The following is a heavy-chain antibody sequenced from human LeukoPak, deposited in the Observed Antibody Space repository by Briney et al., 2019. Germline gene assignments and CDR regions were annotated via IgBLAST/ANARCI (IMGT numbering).Heavy chain of an antibody. J-gene: IGHJ4*02. CDR2: IKSKTDGGTT. Sequence: GGSLRLSCAASGFTFSNAWMSWVRQAPGKGLEWVGRIKSKTDGGTTDYAAPVKGRFTISRDDSKNTLYLQMNSLKTEDTAVYYCTTDQQPGIAAAGEPYWGQGTLVTVSS. CDR1: GFTFSNAW. V-gene: IGHV3-15*01. CDR3: TTDQQPGIAAAGEPY. D-gene: IGHD6-13*01.